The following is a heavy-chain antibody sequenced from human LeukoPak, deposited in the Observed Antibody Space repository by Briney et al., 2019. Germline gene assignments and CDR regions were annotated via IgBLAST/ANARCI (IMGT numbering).Heavy chain of an antibody. J-gene: IGHJ6*03. CDR2: INTDGSST. CDR1: GFTFGSYW. D-gene: IGHD6-6*01. CDR3: ARTDYSSSSMYYYYYMDV. V-gene: IGHV3-74*01. Sequence: GGSLRLSCAASGFTFGSYWMHWVRQAPGKGLVWVSRINTDGSSTSYADSVKGRFTISRDNAKNTLYLQMNSLRAEDTAVYYCARTDYSSSSMYYYYYMDVWGKGTTVTVSS.